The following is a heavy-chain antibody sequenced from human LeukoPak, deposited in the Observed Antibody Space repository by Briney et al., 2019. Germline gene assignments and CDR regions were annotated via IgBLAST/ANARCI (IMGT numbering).Heavy chain of an antibody. D-gene: IGHD6-19*01. J-gene: IGHJ6*02. CDR2: ISGSGGST. Sequence: GGSLRLSCAASGFTFSSYAMSWVRQAPGKGLELVSAISGSGGSTYYADSVKGRFTISRDNSKNTLYLQMNSLRAEDTAVYYCAKDGNCASSGCPKMLNYYYGMDVWGQGTTVTVSS. CDR1: GFTFSSYA. CDR3: AKDGNCASSGCPKMLNYYYGMDV. V-gene: IGHV3-23*01.